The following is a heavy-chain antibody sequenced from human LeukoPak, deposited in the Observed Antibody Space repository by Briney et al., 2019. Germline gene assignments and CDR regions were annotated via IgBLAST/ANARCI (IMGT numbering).Heavy chain of an antibody. J-gene: IGHJ4*02. Sequence: SETLSLTCAVYGGSFSGYYWSWIRQPPGKGLEWIGEINHSGSTNYNPSLKSRVTISIDTSKSQFSLKLSSVTAADTAVYYCARGPYYFGSGTDSNRFNVVYWGQGILVTVSS. CDR2: INHSGST. CDR3: ARGPYYFGSGTDSNRFNVVY. V-gene: IGHV4-34*01. D-gene: IGHD3-10*01. CDR1: GGSFSGYY.